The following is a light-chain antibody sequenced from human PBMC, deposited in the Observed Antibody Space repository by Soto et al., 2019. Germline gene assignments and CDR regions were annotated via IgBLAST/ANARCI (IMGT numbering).Light chain of an antibody. V-gene: IGKV1-5*03. CDR3: QQYNSHWLS. J-gene: IGKJ4*01. CDR2: RAS. CDR1: QTINKW. Sequence: DVPMTQSPSTLSASLGDRVTITCRASQTINKWLAWYQQKPGKAPKLLIHRASILESEVPSRFSGSGSGTEFTLTISGLQPDDSATYYCQQYNSHWLSFGGGTKVEIK.